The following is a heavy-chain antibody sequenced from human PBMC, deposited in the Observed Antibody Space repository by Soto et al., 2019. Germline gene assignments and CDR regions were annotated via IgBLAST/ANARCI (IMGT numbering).Heavy chain of an antibody. CDR3: ARASEYYDFWSGHPGGYDP. Sequence: QVQLVESGGGVVQPGRSLRLSCAASGFTFSSYGMHWVRQAPGKGLEWVAVIWYDGSNKYYADSVKGRFTISRDNSKNTLYLQMNSLRAEDTAVYYCARASEYYDFWSGHPGGYDPWGQGTLVTVSS. CDR2: IWYDGSNK. CDR1: GFTFSSYG. D-gene: IGHD3-3*01. V-gene: IGHV3-33*01. J-gene: IGHJ5*02.